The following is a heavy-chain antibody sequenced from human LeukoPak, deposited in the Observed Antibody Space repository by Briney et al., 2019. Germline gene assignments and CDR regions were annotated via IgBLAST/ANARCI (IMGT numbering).Heavy chain of an antibody. D-gene: IGHD6-19*01. CDR2: IYTSGST. CDR1: GGSISSGSYY. V-gene: IGHV4-61*02. Sequence: SQTLSLTCTVSGGSISSGSYYWSWLRQPAGKGLEWIGRIYTSGSTNYNPSLKSRVTISVDTSKNQFSLKLSSVTAADTAVYYCARLAVAGTFDYWGQGTLVTVSS. CDR3: ARLAVAGTFDY. J-gene: IGHJ4*02.